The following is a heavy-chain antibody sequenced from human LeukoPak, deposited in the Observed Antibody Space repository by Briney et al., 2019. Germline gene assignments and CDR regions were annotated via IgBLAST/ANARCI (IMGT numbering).Heavy chain of an antibody. D-gene: IGHD2-2*01. Sequence: ASVKVSCKASGYTFTGYAISWVRQAPGQGLEWMGWISTYNGDTNYAQNFQGRVTMTTDTSTTTAYMELRSLRSDDSAIYFCARGPSNTSGRYIYFDYWGQGTLVTVSS. CDR2: ISTYNGDT. J-gene: IGHJ4*02. CDR3: ARGPSNTSGRYIYFDY. CDR1: GYTFTGYA. V-gene: IGHV1-18*01.